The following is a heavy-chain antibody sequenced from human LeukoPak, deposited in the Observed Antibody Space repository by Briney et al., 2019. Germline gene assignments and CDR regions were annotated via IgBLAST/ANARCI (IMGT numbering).Heavy chain of an antibody. CDR1: GGTFSSYA. CDR3: ASENIQAAGIYYYYMDV. J-gene: IGHJ6*03. Sequence: ASVKVSCKASGGTFSSYAISWVRQAPGQGLEWMGRIIPIFGTANYAQKFQGRVTITTDESTSTAYMELSSLSSEDTAVYYCASENIQAAGIYYYYMDVWGKGTTVTVSS. CDR2: IIPIFGTA. D-gene: IGHD6-13*01. V-gene: IGHV1-69*05.